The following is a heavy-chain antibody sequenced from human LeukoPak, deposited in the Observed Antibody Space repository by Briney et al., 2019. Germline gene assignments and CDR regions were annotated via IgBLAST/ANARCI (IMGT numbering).Heavy chain of an antibody. CDR3: ARDYHGSGSLTTFDY. V-gene: IGHV1-46*01. CDR1: GYTFTNFY. D-gene: IGHD3-10*01. J-gene: IGHJ4*02. CDR2: INPRGGSA. Sequence: ASVKVSCKASGYTFTNFYMHWVRQVPGQGLEGMGIINPRGGSASSAQKFQGRVTLTRDTSTSTVYKELSRLRSEDTALYYCARDYHGSGSLTTFDYWGQGTLVTVSS.